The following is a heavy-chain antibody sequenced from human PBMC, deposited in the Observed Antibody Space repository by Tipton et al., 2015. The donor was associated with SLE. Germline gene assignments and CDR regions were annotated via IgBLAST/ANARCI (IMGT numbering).Heavy chain of an antibody. J-gene: IGHJ6*03. CDR1: GFIFTNAW. Sequence: GSLRLSCAASGFIFTNAWMMWVRQAPGKGLEWVGRIKSKVDGGTRDYAAPLKDRFIISRDDAKNTLYLQMNSLKTEDTAVYYCTTGPTLVRKYNYYLDVWGKGTTVTVSS. V-gene: IGHV3-15*01. CDR3: TTGPTLVRKYNYYLDV. CDR2: IKSKVDGGTR. D-gene: IGHD6-13*01.